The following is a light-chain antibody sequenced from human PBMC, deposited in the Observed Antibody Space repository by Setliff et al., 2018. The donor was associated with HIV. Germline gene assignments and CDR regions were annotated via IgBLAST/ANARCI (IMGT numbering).Light chain of an antibody. Sequence: QSALTQPASVSGSPGQSITISCTGNSTNVGKYDFVSWYQQHPGKAPKLIIYDVSKRPSGVPDRFSGPKSGDTASLTISGLQSEDEADYYCCSYAGTYTYIFGTGTKVTVL. J-gene: IGLJ1*01. CDR2: DVS. CDR1: STNVGKYDF. CDR3: CSYAGTYTYI. V-gene: IGLV2-11*02.